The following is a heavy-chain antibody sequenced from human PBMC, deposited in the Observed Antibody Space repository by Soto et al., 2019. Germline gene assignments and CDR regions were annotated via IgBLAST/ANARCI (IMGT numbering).Heavy chain of an antibody. J-gene: IGHJ4*02. CDR2: ISGSGGST. V-gene: IGHV3-23*01. CDR1: GFTFSSYA. CDR3: AKDPGEDTYWFDY. Sequence: PGGSLRLSCAASGFTFSSYAMSWVRQAPGKGLQWVSGISGSGGSTYYADSVKGRFTISRDNSKNTLYLQMNSLRVEDTAVYYCAKDPGEDTYWFDYWGQGTLVTVSS. D-gene: IGHD2-8*02.